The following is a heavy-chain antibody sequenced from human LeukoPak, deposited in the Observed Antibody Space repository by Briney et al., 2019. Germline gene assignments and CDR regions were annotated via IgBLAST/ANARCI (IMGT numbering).Heavy chain of an antibody. Sequence: QPGGSLRLSCAASGFTFSSYAMSWVRQAPGKGREWVSAISGRGGSTYYADSGKGRFTVYRDNSKNTLYLQMNSLRAEDTAVYYCAKDVGLKPSGPFDYWGQGTLVTVSS. V-gene: IGHV3-23*01. CDR2: ISGRGGST. J-gene: IGHJ4*02. CDR3: AKDVGLKPSGPFDY. CDR1: GFTFSSYA. D-gene: IGHD1-26*01.